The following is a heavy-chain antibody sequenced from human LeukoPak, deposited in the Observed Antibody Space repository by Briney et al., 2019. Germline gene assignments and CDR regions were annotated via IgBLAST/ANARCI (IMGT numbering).Heavy chain of an antibody. CDR3: ARNDFWSGYSPYFDY. CDR1: GGSISSTSHY. D-gene: IGHD3-3*01. J-gene: IGHJ4*02. Sequence: SETLSLTCTVSGGSISSTSHYWGWVRQPPGKGLEWIGNIYYSGSTNYNPSLKSRVTISVDTSKNQFSLKLSSVTAADTAVYYCARNDFWSGYSPYFDYWGQGTLVTVSS. V-gene: IGHV4-39*07. CDR2: IYYSGST.